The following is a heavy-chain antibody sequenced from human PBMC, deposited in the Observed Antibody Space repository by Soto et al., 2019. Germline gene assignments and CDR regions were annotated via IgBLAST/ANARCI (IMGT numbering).Heavy chain of an antibody. Sequence: SETLSLPGSASGAALNSGNYYWSWIRQVPGKGLEWIGHIYVTGAVDYNPSLRDRITISQDTSERQFSLNLRLVSAADTAVYYCARLRIATNNYKRFEPWGQRTLVIVSS. V-gene: IGHV4-31*02. CDR3: ARLRIATNNYKRFEP. D-gene: IGHD2-21*01. CDR2: IYVTGAV. CDR1: GAALNSGNYY. J-gene: IGHJ5*02.